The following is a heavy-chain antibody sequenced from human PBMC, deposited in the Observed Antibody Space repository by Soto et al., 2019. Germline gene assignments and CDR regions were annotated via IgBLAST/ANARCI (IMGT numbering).Heavy chain of an antibody. Sequence: SETLSLTCTVSGGSISSYYWSWIRQPPGKGLEWIGYIYYSGSTNYNPSLKSRVTISVDTSKNQFSLKLSSVTAADTAVYYGAREGGGYRFDRWGKGTLVTVSS. V-gene: IGHV4-59*01. J-gene: IGHJ4*02. CDR1: GGSISSYY. CDR2: IYYSGST. D-gene: IGHD3-16*02. CDR3: AREGGGYRFDR.